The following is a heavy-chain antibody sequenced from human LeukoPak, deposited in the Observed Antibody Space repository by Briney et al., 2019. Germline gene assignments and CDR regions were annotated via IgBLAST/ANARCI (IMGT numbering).Heavy chain of an antibody. Sequence: GGSLRLSCVASGITFTNHALTWVRQAPGKGLEWVSNIGGSGVTTNYAKSVKGRFTISRDNSKNTLYLEMNGLRVDDTAKYYRAKCPSSTSCYGVRLDVWGQGTTVTVSS. J-gene: IGHJ6*02. CDR2: IGGSGVTT. CDR3: AKCPSSTSCYGVRLDV. D-gene: IGHD2-2*01. V-gene: IGHV3-23*01. CDR1: GITFTNHA.